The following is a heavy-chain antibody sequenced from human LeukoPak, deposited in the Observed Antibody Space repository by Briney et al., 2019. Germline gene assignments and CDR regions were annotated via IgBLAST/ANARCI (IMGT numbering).Heavy chain of an antibody. J-gene: IGHJ6*03. Sequence: SETLSLTCTVSGGAISSYYWSWIRQPPGKGLDWIGYIYYSGNTKYNPSLKSRVTISVDTSKNQFSLKLSSVTAADTAVYYSARVVDYGDYGSPGYYYYMDVWGKGTTVTVSS. CDR2: IYYSGNT. D-gene: IGHD4-17*01. CDR1: GGAISSYY. V-gene: IGHV4-59*01. CDR3: ARVVDYGDYGSPGYYYYMDV.